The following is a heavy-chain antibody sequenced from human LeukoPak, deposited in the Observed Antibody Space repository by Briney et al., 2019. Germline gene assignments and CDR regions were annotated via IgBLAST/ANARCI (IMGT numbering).Heavy chain of an antibody. D-gene: IGHD4-17*01. CDR2: INTNTGDP. V-gene: IGHV7-4-1*02. CDR3: ARNNNGDYASQYSY. Sequence: AASVKVSCKASGYAFTRYAMNWVRQAPGQGLEWMGWINTNTGDPTYAQGFTGRFVFSLDTSVSTAYLQISSLKAEDTAVYYCARNNNGDYASQYSYWGQGTLVTVSS. CDR1: GYAFTRYA. J-gene: IGHJ4*02.